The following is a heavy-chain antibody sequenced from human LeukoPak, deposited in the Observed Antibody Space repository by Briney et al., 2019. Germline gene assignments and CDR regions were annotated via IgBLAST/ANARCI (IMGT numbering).Heavy chain of an antibody. D-gene: IGHD6-19*01. V-gene: IGHV4-31*03. Sequence: SETLSLTCTVFGGSISSDGYYWSWIRQHPGKGLEWIGYIYYSGSTYYNPSLKSRVTISVDTSKNQFSLKLSSVTAADTAVYYCARAAVAGPDYWSQGTLVTVSS. J-gene: IGHJ4*02. CDR3: ARAAVAGPDY. CDR1: GGSISSDGYY. CDR2: IYYSGST.